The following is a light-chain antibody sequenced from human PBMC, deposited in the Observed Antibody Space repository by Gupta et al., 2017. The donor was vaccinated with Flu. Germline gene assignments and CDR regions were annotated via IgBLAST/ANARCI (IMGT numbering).Light chain of an antibody. CDR2: TSS. Sequence: SSLSASIGDSGTITCRASQSISRTYLNWYQQKPGKAPELLIYTSSSLQSGVPSRFSGSGSGTDFTLTISRLQPEDFATYYCQQSDDIPYTFGQGTKME. CDR3: QQSDDIPYT. V-gene: IGKV1-39*01. CDR1: QSISRTY. J-gene: IGKJ2*01.